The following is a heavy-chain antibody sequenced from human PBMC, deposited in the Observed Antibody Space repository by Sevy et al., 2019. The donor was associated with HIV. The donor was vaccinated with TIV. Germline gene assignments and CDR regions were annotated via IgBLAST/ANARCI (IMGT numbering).Heavy chain of an antibody. CDR2: IYYSGST. CDR1: GGSVSSGSYY. Sequence: SETLSLTCTVSGGSVSSGSYYWSWIRQPPGKGLEWIGYIYYSGSTNYNPSLKSRVTISVDTSKNQFSLKLSSVTAADTAVDYCAREGKTISGVDDVKYDYIWGSYRYAIWGQGTLVTVSS. J-gene: IGHJ4*02. CDR3: AREGKTISGVDDVKYDYIWGSYRYAI. D-gene: IGHD3-16*02. V-gene: IGHV4-61*01.